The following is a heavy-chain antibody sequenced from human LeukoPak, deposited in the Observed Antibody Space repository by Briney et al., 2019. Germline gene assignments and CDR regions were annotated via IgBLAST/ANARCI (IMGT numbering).Heavy chain of an antibody. CDR3: ATARYCSGGSCSHWFDP. D-gene: IGHD2-15*01. J-gene: IGHJ5*02. Sequence: RASVKVSCKVSGYTLTELSMHWVRQAPGKGLEWLGGFDPEDGETIYAQKFQGRVTMTEDTSTGTAYMELSSLRSEDTAVYYCATARYCSGGSCSHWFDPWGQGTLVTVSS. V-gene: IGHV1-24*01. CDR1: GYTLTELS. CDR2: FDPEDGET.